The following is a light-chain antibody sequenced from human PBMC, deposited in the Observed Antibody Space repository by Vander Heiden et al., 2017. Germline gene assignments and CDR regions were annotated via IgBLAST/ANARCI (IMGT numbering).Light chain of an antibody. CDR1: QSVRSRY. J-gene: IGKJ2*01. V-gene: IGKV3-20*01. CDR2: GAF. Sequence: DIVLTPSPGTLSLSPGESATLSCRASQSVRSRYLAWYQQKPGQAPRLLIYGAFTRATGIPDRFSGSGSGTDFTLTITRLEPEDFALYYCQQYSDSPYTFGQGAKLEIK. CDR3: QQYSDSPYT.